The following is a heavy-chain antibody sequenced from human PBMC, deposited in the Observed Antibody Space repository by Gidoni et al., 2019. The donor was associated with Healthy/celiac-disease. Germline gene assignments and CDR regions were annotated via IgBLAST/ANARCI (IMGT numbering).Heavy chain of an antibody. V-gene: IGHV5-51*01. Sequence: EVQLVQSGAEVKKPGEALKISCKGSGYSFTSYWIGWVRQMPGEGLEWMGIIYPGDSDTRYSPSFQGQVTISADKSISTAYLQWSSLKASDTAMYYCARHGGQRWLQLNWYFDLWGRGTLVTVSS. CDR2: IYPGDSDT. J-gene: IGHJ2*01. D-gene: IGHD1-1*01. CDR1: GYSFTSYW. CDR3: ARHGGQRWLQLNWYFDL.